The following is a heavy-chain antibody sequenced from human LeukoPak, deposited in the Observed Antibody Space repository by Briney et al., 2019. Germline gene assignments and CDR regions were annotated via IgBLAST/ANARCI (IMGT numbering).Heavy chain of an antibody. CDR3: ARLRLWSSWIDVDY. D-gene: IGHD6-13*01. Sequence: SETLSLTCTVSGGSISSYYWSWIRQPPGKGLEWIGYIYYSGSTNYNPSLKSRVTISVDTSKNQFSLKLSSVTAADTAVYYCARLRLWSSWIDVDYWGQGTLVTVSS. J-gene: IGHJ4*02. CDR1: GGSISSYY. CDR2: IYYSGST. V-gene: IGHV4-59*08.